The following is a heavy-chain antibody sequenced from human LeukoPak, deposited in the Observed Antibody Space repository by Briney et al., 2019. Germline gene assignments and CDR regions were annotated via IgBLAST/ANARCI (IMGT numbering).Heavy chain of an antibody. CDR2: ISSPSTTI. V-gene: IGHV3-48*04. CDR1: GISFSTYS. J-gene: IGHJ4*02. CDR3: ATSTPDLFDY. D-gene: IGHD1-14*01. Sequence: GGSLRLSCAASGISFSTYSMNWVRQAPGKGLEWIAYISSPSTTIHYADSVKGRFTIFRDNGKNLLYLQMDSLRAEDTAFYFWATSTPDLFDYWGQGIVVAVSS.